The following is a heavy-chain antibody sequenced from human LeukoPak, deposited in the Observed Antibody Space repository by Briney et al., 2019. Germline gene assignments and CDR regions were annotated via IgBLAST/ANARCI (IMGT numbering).Heavy chain of an antibody. CDR1: GFQFSSFA. V-gene: IGHV3-23*01. CDR2: IRTVGDDP. CDR3: ARTRSSGWYEGPYYGMDV. J-gene: IGHJ6*02. Sequence: GGSLRLSCVASGFQFSSFAMSWVRQAPGRGLQWVSAIRTVGDDPSYADSVRGRFTISRDNSKNTLYLQMNSLRAEDTAVYYCARTRSSGWYEGPYYGMDVWGQGTTVTVSS. D-gene: IGHD6-19*01.